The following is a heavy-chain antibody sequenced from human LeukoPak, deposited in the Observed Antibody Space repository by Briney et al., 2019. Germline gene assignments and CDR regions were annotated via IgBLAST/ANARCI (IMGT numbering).Heavy chain of an antibody. D-gene: IGHD5-24*01. V-gene: IGHV3-64D*06. CDR3: VKDSEMAPKWGALDY. CDR2: INSDGHRT. Sequence: GGPMRLSCSASGFTFSIYGFYWGRQAPGKGLEYVSAINSDGHRTYYAYSVKGRFTISRDNSKDTLYLQMSSLRAEDTAVYYCVKDSEMAPKWGALDYWGQGTLVTVSS. CDR1: GFTFSIYG. J-gene: IGHJ4*02.